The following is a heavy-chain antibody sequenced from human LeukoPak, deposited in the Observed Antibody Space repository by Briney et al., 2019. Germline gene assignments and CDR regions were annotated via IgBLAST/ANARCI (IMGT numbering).Heavy chain of an antibody. CDR2: IYDSGST. Sequence: KPSETLSLTCTVSGGSISSSYWSWIRQPPGKGLEWIGYIYDSGSTNYNPSLKSRVTISVDTSKNQFSLKMSSVTAADTAVFYCARQSGVSSDNYFGMDVWGQGTTVTVSS. D-gene: IGHD1-26*01. CDR1: GGSISSSY. J-gene: IGHJ6*02. CDR3: ARQSGVSSDNYFGMDV. V-gene: IGHV4-59*08.